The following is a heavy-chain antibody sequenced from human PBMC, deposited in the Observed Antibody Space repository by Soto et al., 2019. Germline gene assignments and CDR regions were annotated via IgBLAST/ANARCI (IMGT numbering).Heavy chain of an antibody. CDR2: IIPIFGTA. CDR3: ARDVRAGYYYDSSGYYYDAFDI. D-gene: IGHD3-22*01. Sequence: SVKVSCKASGGTFSSYAISWVRQAPGQGLEWMGGIIPIFGTANYAQKFQGRVTITADKSTSAAYMELSSLRSEDTAVYYCARDVRAGYYYDSSGYYYDAFDIWGQGTMVTVSS. J-gene: IGHJ3*02. CDR1: GGTFSSYA. V-gene: IGHV1-69*06.